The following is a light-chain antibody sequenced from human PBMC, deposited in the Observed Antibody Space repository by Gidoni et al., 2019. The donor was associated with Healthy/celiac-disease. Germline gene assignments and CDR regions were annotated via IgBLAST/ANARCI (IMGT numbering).Light chain of an antibody. CDR1: QSISSY. CDR2: AAS. Sequence: DIQMTQSASSLSASVGDRVTITCLASQSISSYLNWYHQKPGKAPKLLIYAASSLQSGVPSRFSGSGSGTDFTLTISILQPEDFATYYCQQSYSTPPITFGQGTRLEIK. J-gene: IGKJ5*01. CDR3: QQSYSTPPIT. V-gene: IGKV1-39*01.